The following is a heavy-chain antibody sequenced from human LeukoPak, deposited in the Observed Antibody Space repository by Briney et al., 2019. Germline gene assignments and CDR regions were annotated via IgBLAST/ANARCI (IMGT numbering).Heavy chain of an antibody. CDR3: ARDRGVDTAMVNWFDP. J-gene: IGHJ5*02. Sequence: KAGGSLRLSCAASGFIFSSYNMNWVRQAPGKGLEWVSFISSSSSYIYYADSVKGRFTISRDNAKNSLYLQMNSLRAEDAALYYCARDRGVDTAMVNWFDPWGQGTLVTVSS. D-gene: IGHD5-18*01. V-gene: IGHV3-21*04. CDR1: GFIFSSYN. CDR2: ISSSSSYI.